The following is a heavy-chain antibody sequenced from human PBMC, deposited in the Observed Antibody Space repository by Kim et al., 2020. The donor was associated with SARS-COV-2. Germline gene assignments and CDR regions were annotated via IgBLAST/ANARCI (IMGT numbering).Heavy chain of an antibody. D-gene: IGHD3-22*01. Sequence: SETLSLTCTVSGGSISSSSYYWGWIRQPPGKGLEWIGSIYYSGSTYYNPSLKSRVTISVDTSKNQFSLKLSSVTAADTAVYYCASHPGMFGSGYYLFWGQGTLVTVSS. V-gene: IGHV4-39*01. CDR1: GGSISSSSYY. CDR2: IYYSGST. J-gene: IGHJ4*02. CDR3: ASHPGMFGSGYYLF.